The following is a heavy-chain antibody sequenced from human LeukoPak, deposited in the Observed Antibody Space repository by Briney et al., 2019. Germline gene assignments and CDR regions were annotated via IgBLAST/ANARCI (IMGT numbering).Heavy chain of an antibody. CDR2: IKQDGSEK. V-gene: IGHV3-7*01. Sequence: PGGSLRLSCAASGFTFSSYWMSWVRQAPGMGLEWVANIKQDGSEKYYVDSVKGRFTISRDNAKNSLYLQMNSLRAEDTAVYYCARINKISCSSTSCSYYYYYYGMDVWGQGTTVTVSS. CDR3: ARINKISCSSTSCSYYYYYYGMDV. CDR1: GFTFSSYW. D-gene: IGHD2-2*01. J-gene: IGHJ6*02.